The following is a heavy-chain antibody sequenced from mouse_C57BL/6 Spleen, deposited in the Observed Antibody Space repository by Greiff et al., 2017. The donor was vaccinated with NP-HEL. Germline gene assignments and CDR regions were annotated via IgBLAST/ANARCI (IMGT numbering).Heavy chain of an antibody. CDR3: ARATVVASCFDY. Sequence: EVQLQQSGPELVKPGASVKIPCKASGYTFTDYNMDWVKQSHGKSLEWIGDINPNNGGTIYNQKFKGKATLTVDKSSSTAYMELRSLTSEDTAVYYCARATVVASCFDYWGQGTTLTVSS. V-gene: IGHV1-18*01. CDR1: GYTFTDYN. CDR2: INPNNGGT. J-gene: IGHJ2*01. D-gene: IGHD1-1*01.